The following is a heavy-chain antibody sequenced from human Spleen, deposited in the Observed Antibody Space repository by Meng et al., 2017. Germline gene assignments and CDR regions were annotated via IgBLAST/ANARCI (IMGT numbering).Heavy chain of an antibody. CDR3: ARRLRVDIVATVFDP. CDR2: ISGSGGST. Sequence: GGSLRLSCAASGFTFSSYAMSWVRQAPGKGLEWVSAISGSGGSTYYADSVKGRFTISRDNSKNTLYLQMNSLRAEDTAVYYCARRLRVDIVATVFDPWGQGTLVTVSS. V-gene: IGHV3-23*01. J-gene: IGHJ5*02. D-gene: IGHD5-12*01. CDR1: GFTFSSYA.